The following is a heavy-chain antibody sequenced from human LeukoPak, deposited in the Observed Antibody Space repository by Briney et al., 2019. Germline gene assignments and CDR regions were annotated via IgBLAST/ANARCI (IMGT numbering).Heavy chain of an antibody. V-gene: IGHV3-53*01. CDR3: TRVGYIDEGIDY. Sequence: GSLRLSCAASGFTVSSNYMSWVRQAPGKGLEWVSVIYSGGSTYYADSVKGRFTISRDNAKNSLYLQMNSLRAEDTAIYYCTRVGYIDEGIDYWGQGTLVTVSS. CDR2: IYSGGST. J-gene: IGHJ4*02. CDR1: GFTVSSNY. D-gene: IGHD5-24*01.